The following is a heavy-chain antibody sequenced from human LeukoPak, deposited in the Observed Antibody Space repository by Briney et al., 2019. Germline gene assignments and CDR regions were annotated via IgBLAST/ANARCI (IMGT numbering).Heavy chain of an antibody. CDR3: ARRRYSSSWYIDY. D-gene: IGHD6-13*01. J-gene: IGHJ4*02. CDR1: GFTFSSYA. V-gene: IGHV3-30*04. CDR2: ISYDGSNK. Sequence: GRSLRLSCAASGFTFSSYAMHWVRQAPGKGLEWVAVISYDGSNKYYADSVKGRFTISRDNSKNTLYLQMNSLRAEDTAMYYCARRRYSSSWYIDYWGQGTLVTVSS.